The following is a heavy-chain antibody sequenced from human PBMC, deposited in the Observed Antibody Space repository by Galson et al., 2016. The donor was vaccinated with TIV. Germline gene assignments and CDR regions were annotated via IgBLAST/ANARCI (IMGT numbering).Heavy chain of an antibody. D-gene: IGHD6-13*01. CDR1: GFIFSSYS. J-gene: IGHJ4*02. V-gene: IGHV3-9*01. CDR3: VKVPAAAGAGVLEN. Sequence: SLRLSCATSGFIFSSYSMNWVRQRPGKGLEWVSSISWNSGRVGYVDSVKGRFTISRDNAKNSLYLQMNSLKIKDTAMYYCVKVPAAAGAGVLENWGQGTLVTVSS. CDR2: ISWNSGRV.